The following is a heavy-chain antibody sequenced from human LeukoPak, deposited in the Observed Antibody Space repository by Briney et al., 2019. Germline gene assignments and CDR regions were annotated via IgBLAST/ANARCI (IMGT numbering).Heavy chain of an antibody. V-gene: IGHV3-23*01. J-gene: IGHJ4*02. CDR2: ISGSGGST. CDR3: AKDIGKSWYERYFDY. D-gene: IGHD6-13*01. CDR1: GFTFSSYA. Sequence: QAGGSLRLSCAASGFTFSSYAMSWVRQAPGKGLEWVSAISGSGGSTYYTDSVKGRFTISRDNSKNTLYLQMNSLRAEDTAVYYCAKDIGKSWYERYFDYWGQGTLVTVSS.